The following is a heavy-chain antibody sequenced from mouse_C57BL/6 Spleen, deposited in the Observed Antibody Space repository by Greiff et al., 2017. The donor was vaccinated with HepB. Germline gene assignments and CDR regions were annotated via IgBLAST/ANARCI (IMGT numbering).Heavy chain of an antibody. V-gene: IGHV1-64*01. Sequence: VQLQQSGAELVKPGASVKLSCKASGYTFTSYWMHWVKQRPGQGLEWIGMIHPNSGSTNYNEKFKSKATLTVDKSSSTAYMQLSSLTSEDSAVYDCARDGGGAGDYWGQGTTLTVSS. CDR1: GYTFTSYW. CDR3: ARDGGGAGDY. D-gene: IGHD2-3*01. CDR2: IHPNSGST. J-gene: IGHJ2*01.